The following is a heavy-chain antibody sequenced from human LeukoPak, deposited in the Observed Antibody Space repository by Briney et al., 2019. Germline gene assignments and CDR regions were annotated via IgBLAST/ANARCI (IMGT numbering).Heavy chain of an antibody. CDR1: GFTFASYG. CDR3: ARERSAWTWNYLMFD. Sequence: PGGSLRLSCAASGFTFASYGMHWVRHAPGKGLEWVALIRYDGTNKYYTDSVKGRFTISKDNSKNTLYLQMNSLRAEDTAVYYCARERSAWTWNYLMFDWGQGTLVTVSS. V-gene: IGHV3-30*02. J-gene: IGHJ4*02. CDR2: IRYDGTNK. D-gene: IGHD1-7*01.